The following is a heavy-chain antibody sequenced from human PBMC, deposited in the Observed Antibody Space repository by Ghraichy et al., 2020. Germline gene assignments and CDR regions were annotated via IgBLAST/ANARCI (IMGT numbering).Heavy chain of an antibody. V-gene: IGHV3-48*03. CDR3: ARRALYYYYGMDV. CDR2: ISSSGSTI. CDR1: GFTFISYE. Sequence: GESLNISCAASGFTFISYEMNWVRQAPGKGLEWVSYISSSGSTIYYADSVRGRFTISRDNAKNSLYLQMNSLRAEDTAVYYCARRALYYYYGMDVWGQGTTVTVSS. J-gene: IGHJ6*02.